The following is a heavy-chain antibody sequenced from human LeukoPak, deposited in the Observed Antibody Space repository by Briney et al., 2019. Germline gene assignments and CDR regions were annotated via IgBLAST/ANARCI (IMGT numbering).Heavy chain of an antibody. Sequence: GGSLRLSCAASGFTFSSYAMSWVRQAPGKGLEWVSAISGSGGSTYYADSVKGRFTISRDNSKNTLYLQMNSLRAEDTAVYYCAIDTAHRDGYNNYFDYWGQGTLVTVSS. CDR3: AIDTAHRDGYNNYFDY. J-gene: IGHJ4*02. CDR2: ISGSGGST. CDR1: GFTFSSYA. V-gene: IGHV3-23*01. D-gene: IGHD5-24*01.